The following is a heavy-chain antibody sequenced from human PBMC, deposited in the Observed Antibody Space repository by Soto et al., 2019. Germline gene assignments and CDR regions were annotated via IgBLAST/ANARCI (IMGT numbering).Heavy chain of an antibody. D-gene: IGHD3-22*01. CDR3: AKHYYDSPRSRVDV. V-gene: IGHV3-23*01. CDR2: ISGSGATT. J-gene: IGHJ6*02. CDR1: RFTFSNYA. Sequence: EVQLLESGGGLVQPGGSLRLSCAASRFTFSNYAMSWVRQAPGKGLEWVSGISGSGATTYHADSVKGRFTISRDNSKNTLYLQMNSLRAEDTAVYYCAKHYYDSPRSRVDVWGQGTTVTVSS.